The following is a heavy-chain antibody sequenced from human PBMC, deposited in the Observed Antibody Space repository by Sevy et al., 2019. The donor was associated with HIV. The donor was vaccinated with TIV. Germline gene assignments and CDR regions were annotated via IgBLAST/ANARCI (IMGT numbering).Heavy chain of an antibody. CDR3: ARDKVEGGTMVQDNDY. CDR2: INSDGTYT. J-gene: IGHJ4*02. Sequence: GGSLRLSCAASGFSFSSYWMHWVRQVPGKGLVWLSRINSDGTYTKYGDSAKGRFTISRDNAKNTLYLQMDSLRAEDTAVYYCARDKVEGGTMVQDNDYWGQGTLVTVYS. CDR1: GFSFSSYW. V-gene: IGHV3-74*03. D-gene: IGHD3-10*01.